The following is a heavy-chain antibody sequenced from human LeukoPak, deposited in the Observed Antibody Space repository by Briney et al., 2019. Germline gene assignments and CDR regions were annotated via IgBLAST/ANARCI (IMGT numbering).Heavy chain of an antibody. CDR1: GGSFSGQY. Sequence: SETLSLTCAVFGGSFSGQYWSWIRQPPGKGLEWIGEINHSGSSNYNPALKSRVTMSVDTSKNQFSLKLSSVTAADTAVYYCARNVFLGWSQSYNWFDPWGQGTLVTVSS. CDR3: ARNVFLGWSQSYNWFDP. J-gene: IGHJ5*02. CDR2: INHSGSS. D-gene: IGHD3/OR15-3a*01. V-gene: IGHV4-34*01.